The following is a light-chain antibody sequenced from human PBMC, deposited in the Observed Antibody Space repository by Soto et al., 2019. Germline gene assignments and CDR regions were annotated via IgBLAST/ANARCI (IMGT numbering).Light chain of an antibody. Sequence: DIQMTQSPSTLSASVGDRVTNTCRASQIISSWLAWYQQKPGKAPKLLIYDASSLESGVPSRFSGSGSGTEFTLTISSLQPDDFATYYCQQYNSFTWTFGQGTKVDIK. V-gene: IGKV1-5*01. J-gene: IGKJ1*01. CDR2: DAS. CDR3: QQYNSFTWT. CDR1: QIISSW.